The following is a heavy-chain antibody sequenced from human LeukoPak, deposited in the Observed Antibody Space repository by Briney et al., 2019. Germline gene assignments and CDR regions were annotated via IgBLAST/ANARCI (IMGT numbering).Heavy chain of an antibody. CDR2: ISAYNGNT. V-gene: IGHV1-18*01. D-gene: IGHD3-3*01. CDR1: GYTFTSYG. J-gene: IGHJ3*02. Sequence: ASVKVSCKASGYTFTSYGISWVRQAPGQGLEWMGWISAYNGNTNYAQKLQGRVTMTTDTSTSTAYMELRSLRSDDTAVYYCASFTIFGVVHHAFDTWGQGTMVTVSS. CDR3: ASFTIFGVVHHAFDT.